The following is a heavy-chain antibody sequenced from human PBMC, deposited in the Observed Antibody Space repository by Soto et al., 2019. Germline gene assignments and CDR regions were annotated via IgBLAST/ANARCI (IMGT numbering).Heavy chain of an antibody. Sequence: QVQLQQWGAGLLKPSETLSLTCAVYGGSFSGYYWSWIRQPPGKGLEWIGEINHSGSTNYNPSLKRRATLSVDTTTTQFSRKLSSVTAADTAVYYCARGKVTAMPPQRTKGWFDPWGQGTLVTVSA. D-gene: IGHD5-18*01. J-gene: IGHJ5*02. CDR3: ARGKVTAMPPQRTKGWFDP. CDR2: INHSGST. CDR1: GGSFSGYY. V-gene: IGHV4-34*01.